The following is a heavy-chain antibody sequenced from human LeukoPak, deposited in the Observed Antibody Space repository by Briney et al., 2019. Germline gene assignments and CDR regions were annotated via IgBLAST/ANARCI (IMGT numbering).Heavy chain of an antibody. J-gene: IGHJ4*02. Sequence: GGSLRLSCAASGVTLSSYGMHWVRQAPGKGLEWVAVISYDGSNKYYADSVKGRFTISRDNSKNTLYLQMNSLRAEDTAVYYCAKVNVEMATIRPYYFDYWGQGPLVTVSS. CDR3: AKVNVEMATIRPYYFDY. V-gene: IGHV3-30*18. CDR1: GVTLSSYG. CDR2: ISYDGSNK. D-gene: IGHD5-24*01.